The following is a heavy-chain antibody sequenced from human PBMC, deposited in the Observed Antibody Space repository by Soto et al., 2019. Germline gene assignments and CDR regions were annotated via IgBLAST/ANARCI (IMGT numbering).Heavy chain of an antibody. D-gene: IGHD6-6*01. J-gene: IGHJ6*02. V-gene: IGHV3-11*06. CDR2: ISSSGSSYI. CDR3: ARDEEARPYFYGMDV. Sequence: QVQLVESGGGLVMPGESLRLSCAASGFTFSDHYMSWIRQAPGKGLEWVSYISSSGSSYIYYADSVKGRFIISRDNAKNSLYLQMNSLKAEDTALYYCARDEEARPYFYGMDVWGQGTTVTVSS. CDR1: GFTFSDHY.